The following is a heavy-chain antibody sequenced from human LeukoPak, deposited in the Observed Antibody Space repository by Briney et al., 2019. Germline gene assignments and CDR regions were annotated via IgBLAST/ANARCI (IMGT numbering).Heavy chain of an antibody. CDR3: AKEGGKGIAARLDAFDI. V-gene: IGHV3-23*01. Sequence: PGGSLRLSCAASGFTFSSYAMSWVRQAPWKGLEWVSAISGSGGSTYYADSVKGRFTISRDNSKNTLYLQMNSLRAEDAAVYYCAKEGGKGIAARLDAFDIWGQGTMVTVSS. D-gene: IGHD6-6*01. CDR1: GFTFSSYA. CDR2: ISGSGGST. J-gene: IGHJ3*02.